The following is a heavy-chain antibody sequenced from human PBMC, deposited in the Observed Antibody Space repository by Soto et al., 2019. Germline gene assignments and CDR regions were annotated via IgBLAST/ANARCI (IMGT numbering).Heavy chain of an antibody. Sequence: GGSLRLSCAVSGFPFSSYSMPWVRQAPGKGLECVSLMRGSGCRIVYAYCVKGRFTISRYSAKNTLYWQMNSLRLEDTAIYYCVKDPVTGGIGGAWFDFGGQGTPVTVSS. J-gene: IGHJ4*02. D-gene: IGHD2-21*02. CDR1: GFPFSSYS. CDR3: VKDPVTGGIGGAWFDF. V-gene: IGHV3-23*01. CDR2: MRGSGCRI.